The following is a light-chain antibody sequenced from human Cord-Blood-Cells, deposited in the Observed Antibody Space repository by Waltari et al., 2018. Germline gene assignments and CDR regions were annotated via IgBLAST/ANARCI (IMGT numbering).Light chain of an antibody. CDR2: DVS. Sequence: QSALTPPASVSGSPGQSIPIPCTGTSSAVGGYNYVSWYQQHPGKAPKLMIYDVSNRPAGVANRFACFKSGNPAVLTSSGLRGEGEADYYCSSYTSSSTVVFGGGTKLTVL. CDR3: SSYTSSSTVV. CDR1: SSAVGGYNY. V-gene: IGLV2-14*01. J-gene: IGLJ2*01.